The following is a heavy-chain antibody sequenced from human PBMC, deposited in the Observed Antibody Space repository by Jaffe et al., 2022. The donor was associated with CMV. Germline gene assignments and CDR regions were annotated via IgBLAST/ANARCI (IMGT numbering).Heavy chain of an antibody. CDR3: AKETEKIGFPLFDY. Sequence: EVQLLESGGGLVQPGGSLRLSCAASGFTFNNYAMSWVRQAPGKGLEWVSGISDSGGKYYADSVQGRFTISRDNSKNTLYLQMNSLRAEDTAVYYCAKETEKIGFPLFDYWGQGTLVIVSS. J-gene: IGHJ4*02. V-gene: IGHV3-23*01. CDR1: GFTFNNYA. D-gene: IGHD1-1*01. CDR2: ISDSGGK.